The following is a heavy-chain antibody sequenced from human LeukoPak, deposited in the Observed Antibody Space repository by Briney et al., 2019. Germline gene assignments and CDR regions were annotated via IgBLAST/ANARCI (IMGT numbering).Heavy chain of an antibody. J-gene: IGHJ3*02. Sequence: GGSLRLSCAASGFTFSSYAMHWVRQAPGKGLEWVAVISYDGSNKYYADSVKGRFTISRDISKNTLYLQMNSLRVEDSAVYYCARDRGDTFDIWGQGTMVTVSS. V-gene: IGHV3-30*04. CDR1: GFTFSSYA. CDR3: ARDRGDTFDI. CDR2: ISYDGSNK.